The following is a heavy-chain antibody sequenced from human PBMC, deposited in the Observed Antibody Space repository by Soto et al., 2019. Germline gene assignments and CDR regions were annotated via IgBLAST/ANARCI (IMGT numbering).Heavy chain of an antibody. Sequence: GDSLKISCNGSGYSFTNHWIDWVRQIPGKGLQWMGVIYPADSDIKYSPSFQGHVTLSVDKSTSTAYLQWSGLKASDTGVYFCARRIYGANDYWGQGTQVTVSS. CDR1: GYSFTNHW. CDR3: ARRIYGANDY. J-gene: IGHJ4*02. D-gene: IGHD4-17*01. V-gene: IGHV5-51*01. CDR2: IYPADSDI.